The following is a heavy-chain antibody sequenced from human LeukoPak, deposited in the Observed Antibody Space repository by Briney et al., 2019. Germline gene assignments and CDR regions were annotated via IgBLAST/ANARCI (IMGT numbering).Heavy chain of an antibody. D-gene: IGHD6-6*01. J-gene: IGHJ4*02. V-gene: IGHV3-21*01. CDR3: ARGGSSSSIDY. CDR2: ISSSSSYI. Sequence: GSLRLSCAASGFTFSNYWMNWVRQAPGKGLEWVSSISSSSSYIYYADSVKGRFTISRDNAKNSLYLQMNSLRAEDTAVYYCARGGSSSSIDYWGQGTLVTVSS. CDR1: GFTFSNYW.